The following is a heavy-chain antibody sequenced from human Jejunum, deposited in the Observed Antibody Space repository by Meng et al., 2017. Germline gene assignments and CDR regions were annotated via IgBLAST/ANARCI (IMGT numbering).Heavy chain of an antibody. D-gene: IGHD3-16*01. CDR2: VSHSGWT. J-gene: IGHJ5*02. CDR3: VRGNNYVWGMIP. CDR1: GGSISGIF. V-gene: IGHV4-34*01. Sequence: QRHQQQCGEGLLKPSETLFLSLVVYGGSISGIFWSWISQPPGKGLEWIGEVSHSGWTQYNPSLKSRVTILLETSKNQFSLKMSSVTAAETAVYYCVRGNNYVWGMIPWGQGTLVTVSS.